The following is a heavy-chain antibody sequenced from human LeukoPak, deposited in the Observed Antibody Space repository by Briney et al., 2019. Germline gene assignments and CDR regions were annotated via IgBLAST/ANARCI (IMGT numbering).Heavy chain of an antibody. Sequence: GGSLRLSCAASGFTVSSNYMSWVRQAPGKGLEWVSVIYSGGSTYYADSVKGRFTISRDNSENTLYLQMNSLRAEDTAVYYCAREPELRYFAPWGHGTLVTVSS. CDR1: GFTVSSNY. CDR3: AREPELRYFAP. CDR2: IYSGGST. V-gene: IGHV3-53*01. D-gene: IGHD3-16*01. J-gene: IGHJ5*02.